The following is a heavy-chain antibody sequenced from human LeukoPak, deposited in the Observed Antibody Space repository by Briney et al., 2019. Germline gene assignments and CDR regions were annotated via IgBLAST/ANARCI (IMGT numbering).Heavy chain of an antibody. J-gene: IGHJ4*02. V-gene: IGHV3-7*01. D-gene: IGHD2-15*01. Sequence: PGWSLRLSCAASGFTFSIYWMTWVRQAPGKGLEWVANIKQDGSQKYYVDSVKGRFTISRDNAKNSLYLQMDSLRAEDTAVYYCARDTGCAGGTCYSFYDYWGQGTLVTVSS. CDR2: IKQDGSQK. CDR1: GFTFSIYW. CDR3: ARDTGCAGGTCYSFYDY.